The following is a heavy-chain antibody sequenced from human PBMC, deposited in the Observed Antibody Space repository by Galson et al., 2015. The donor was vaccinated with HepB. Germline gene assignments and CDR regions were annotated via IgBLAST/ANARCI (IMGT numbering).Heavy chain of an antibody. V-gene: IGHV1-46*01. CDR3: ARASIAVAGRYGMDV. J-gene: IGHJ6*02. D-gene: IGHD6-19*01. CDR1: GYTFTSYY. Sequence: SVKVSCKASGYTFTSYYMHWVRQAPGQGLEWMGIINPSGGSTSYAQKFQGRVTMTRDTSTSTVYMELSSLRSEDTAVYYCARASIAVAGRYGMDVWGQGTTVTVSS. CDR2: INPSGGST.